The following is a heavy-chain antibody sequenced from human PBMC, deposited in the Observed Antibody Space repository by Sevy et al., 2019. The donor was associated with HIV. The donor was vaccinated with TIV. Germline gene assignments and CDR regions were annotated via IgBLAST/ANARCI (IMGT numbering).Heavy chain of an antibody. Sequence: SETLSLTCTVSGGSISSYYWSWIRQPPGKGLEWIGYIYYSGSTNYNPSLKSRFTISVDTSKNKFSLKLSSVTAADTAVYYCARGTHHTGDCYYYYYMDVWCKGTTVTVSS. CDR1: GGSISSYY. CDR2: IYYSGST. V-gene: IGHV4-59*01. CDR3: ARGTHHTGDCYYYYYMDV. D-gene: IGHD2-21*01. J-gene: IGHJ6*03.